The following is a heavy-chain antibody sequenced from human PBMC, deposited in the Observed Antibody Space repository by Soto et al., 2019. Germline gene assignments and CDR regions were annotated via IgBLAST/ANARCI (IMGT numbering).Heavy chain of an antibody. CDR3: ARGSPYYYYGMDV. V-gene: IGHV3-23*01. CDR2: ISGSGGST. CDR1: GFTFSSYA. Sequence: GGSLRLSCAASGFTFSSYAMSWVRQAPGKGLEWVSAISGSGGSTYYADSVKGRFTISRENAKNSLYLQMNSLRAGDTAVYYCARGSPYYYYGMDVWGQGTTVTVSS. J-gene: IGHJ6*02. D-gene: IGHD3-16*01.